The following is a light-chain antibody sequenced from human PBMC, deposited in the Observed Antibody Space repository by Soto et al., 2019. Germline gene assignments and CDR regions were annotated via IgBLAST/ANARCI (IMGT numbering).Light chain of an antibody. CDR2: YTS. CDR1: QYVGTR. CDR3: HQRQSWPRT. Sequence: EMVLTQSPGTLSSSPGETATLSCRASQYVGTRLAWYQHKPGQAPRLLIYYTSNRATGIPARFGGSGSGTDFTLTISSLAPEDFAIYYCHQRQSWPRTFGQGTKVDIK. V-gene: IGKV3-11*01. J-gene: IGKJ1*01.